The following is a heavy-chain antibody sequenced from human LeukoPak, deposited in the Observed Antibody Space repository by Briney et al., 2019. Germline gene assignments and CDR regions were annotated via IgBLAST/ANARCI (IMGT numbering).Heavy chain of an antibody. Sequence: GGSLRLSCAASGFTFSSYWMHWVRQAPGKGLVWVSRINSDGSSTSYADSVKGRFIISRDNAKNTLYLQMNSLRAEDTAVYYCARGLRYCIDGVCQNWFDPWGQGTLVTVSS. CDR1: GFTFSSYW. J-gene: IGHJ5*02. CDR3: ARGLRYCIDGVCQNWFDP. D-gene: IGHD2-8*01. CDR2: INSDGSST. V-gene: IGHV3-74*01.